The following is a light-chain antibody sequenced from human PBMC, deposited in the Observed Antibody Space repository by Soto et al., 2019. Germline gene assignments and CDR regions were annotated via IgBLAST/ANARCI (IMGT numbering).Light chain of an antibody. CDR2: DVT. CDR3: CSYAGSYGV. CDR1: SSDVGGYNY. V-gene: IGLV2-11*01. Sequence: QSVLTQPRSVSGSPGQSVTISCTGTSSDVGGYNYVSWYQQHPRKAPKLMIYDVTKRPSGVPDRFSGSKSGNMASLTISGLQAEDEADYYCCSYAGSYGVFGGGTKLTVL. J-gene: IGLJ3*02.